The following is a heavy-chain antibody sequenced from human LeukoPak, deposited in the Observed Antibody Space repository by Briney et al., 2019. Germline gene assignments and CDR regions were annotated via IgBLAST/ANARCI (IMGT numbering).Heavy chain of an antibody. CDR2: INHSGST. J-gene: IGHJ5*02. Sequence: SETLSLTCAVYGGSFSGYYWSWIRQPPGEGLEWIGEINHSGSTNYNPSLKSRVTISVDTSKNQFSLKLSSVTAADTAVYYCASRFRRRIDPWGQGTLVTVSS. V-gene: IGHV4-34*01. D-gene: IGHD3-16*01. CDR3: ASRFRRRIDP. CDR1: GGSFSGYY.